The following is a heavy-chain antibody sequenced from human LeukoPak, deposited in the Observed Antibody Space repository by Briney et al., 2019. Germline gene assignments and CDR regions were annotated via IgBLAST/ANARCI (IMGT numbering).Heavy chain of an antibody. Sequence: PSETLSLTCAVSGGSISSSNWWSWVRQPPGKGLEWVAFIWYDGSNKYYTDSVKGRFTISRDNSKNTLYLQMNSLRAEDTAVYYCAGDRATSYFDYWGQGALVTISS. D-gene: IGHD1-26*01. CDR3: AGDRATSYFDY. CDR1: GGSISSSNW. J-gene: IGHJ4*02. V-gene: IGHV3-33*08. CDR2: IWYDGSNK.